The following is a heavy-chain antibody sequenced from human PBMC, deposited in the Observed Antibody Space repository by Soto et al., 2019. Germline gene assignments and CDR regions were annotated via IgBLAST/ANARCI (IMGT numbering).Heavy chain of an antibody. CDR2: IIPIFGTA. V-gene: IGHV1-69*01. CDR1: GGTFSTHA. Sequence: QVQLVQSGAEVRKPGSSVKVYCKASGGTFSTHAISWVRQAPGQGLEWMGGIIPIFGTANHAQKFQGRVTIIADESTSTAYMELSSLRSEDTAIYYCARGWGYESSDYYYAYWGQGTLVIVSS. J-gene: IGHJ4*02. D-gene: IGHD3-22*01. CDR3: ARGWGYESSDYYYAY.